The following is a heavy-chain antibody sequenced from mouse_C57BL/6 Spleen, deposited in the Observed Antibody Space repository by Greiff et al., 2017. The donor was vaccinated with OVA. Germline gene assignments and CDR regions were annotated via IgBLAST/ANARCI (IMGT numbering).Heavy chain of an antibody. CDR2: IWSGGST. CDR1: GFSLTSYG. V-gene: IGHV2-2*01. Sequence: VQGVESGPGLVQPSQSLSITCTVSGFSLTSYGVHWVRQSPGKGLEWLGVIWSGGSTDYNAAFISRLSISKDNSKSQVFFKMNSLQADDTAIYYCARYPPSYYSNSGAMDYWGQGTSVTVSS. J-gene: IGHJ4*01. D-gene: IGHD2-5*01. CDR3: ARYPPSYYSNSGAMDY.